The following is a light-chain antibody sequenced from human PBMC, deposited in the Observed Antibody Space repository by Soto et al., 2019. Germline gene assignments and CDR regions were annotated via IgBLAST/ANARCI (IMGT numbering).Light chain of an antibody. CDR1: SSNIGAGYD. CDR3: QSYDSSLSGYV. Sequence: QSVLTQPPSVSGAPGQMVTISCTGGSSNIGAGYDVHWYQQLPGTAPKLLIYGNSNRPSGVPDRFSGSKSGTSASLAITGLQAEDEADYYCQSYDSSLSGYVFGTGTKVTVL. CDR2: GNS. V-gene: IGLV1-40*01. J-gene: IGLJ1*01.